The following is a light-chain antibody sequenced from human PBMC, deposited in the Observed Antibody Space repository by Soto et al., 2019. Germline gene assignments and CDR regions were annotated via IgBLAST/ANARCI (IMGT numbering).Light chain of an antibody. CDR3: HSCDNSLSGVI. J-gene: IGLJ2*01. V-gene: IGLV1-40*02. CDR2: AND. CDR1: SSNIGAGYD. Sequence: QSAVTQPPSVSGAPGQRVTISCTGSSSNIGAGYDVHWYQQLPGAAPKLLIYANDNRPSGVPDRFSGSKSGTSASLAITGLQAEDEADYYCHSCDNSLSGVIFGGGTKLTVL.